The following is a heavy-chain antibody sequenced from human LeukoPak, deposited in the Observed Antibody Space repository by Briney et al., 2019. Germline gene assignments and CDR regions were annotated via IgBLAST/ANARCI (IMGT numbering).Heavy chain of an antibody. D-gene: IGHD1-26*01. J-gene: IGHJ4*02. CDR3: AKDSGSCYFDY. CDR1: GFTFSSYG. CDR2: IRYDGSNK. Sequence: GGSLRLSCAASGFTFSSYGMHWVRQAPGKGLEWVAFIRYDGSNKYYADSVKGRFTISRDNSKNTLYLQMNSLRAEDTAVYYCAKDSGSCYFDYWGQGTLVTVSS. V-gene: IGHV3-30*02.